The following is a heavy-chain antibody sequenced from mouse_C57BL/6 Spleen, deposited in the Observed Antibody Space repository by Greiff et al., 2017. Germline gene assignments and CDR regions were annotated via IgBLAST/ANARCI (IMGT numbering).Heavy chain of an antibody. Sequence: EVKVVESGGDLVKPGGSLKLSCAASGFTFSSYGMSWVRQTPDKRLAWVATISSGGSYTYYPDSVQGRFTLSRDNAKKTLSLQMSSLKSEDTAMYYWARKGTGTRYCDVGGTGTTVTVSS. CDR2: ISSGGSYT. J-gene: IGHJ1*03. D-gene: IGHD4-1*01. CDR3: ARKGTGTRYCDV. CDR1: GFTFSSYG. V-gene: IGHV5-6*01.